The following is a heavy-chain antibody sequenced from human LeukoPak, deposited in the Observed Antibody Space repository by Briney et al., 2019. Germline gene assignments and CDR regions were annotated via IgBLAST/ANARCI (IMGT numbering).Heavy chain of an antibody. D-gene: IGHD3-16*02. J-gene: IGHJ4*02. Sequence: PSETLSLTCIVSGYSISSGYSWGWIRQPPGKGLEWIGSINHSGSTYYNPSLKSRVTISLDTSKNQFSLKLISVTAADTAVYYCARGHRMCGGIITQFDYWGQGTLVTVSS. V-gene: IGHV4-38-2*02. CDR3: ARGHRMCGGIITQFDY. CDR2: INHSGST. CDR1: GYSISSGYS.